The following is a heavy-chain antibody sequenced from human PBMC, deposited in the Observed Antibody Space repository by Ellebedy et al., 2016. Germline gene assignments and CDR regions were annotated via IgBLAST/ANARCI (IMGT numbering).Heavy chain of an antibody. D-gene: IGHD2-15*01. CDR1: GYSFTSYW. Sequence: GESLKISCKGSGYSFTSYWIGWVRQMPGKGLEWMGIIYPGDSDTRYSPSFQGQVTISADKSISTAYLQWSSLKASDTAMYYCARSSGGSWTLLPFDYWGQGTLVTVSS. J-gene: IGHJ4*02. CDR3: ARSSGGSWTLLPFDY. CDR2: IYPGDSDT. V-gene: IGHV5-51*01.